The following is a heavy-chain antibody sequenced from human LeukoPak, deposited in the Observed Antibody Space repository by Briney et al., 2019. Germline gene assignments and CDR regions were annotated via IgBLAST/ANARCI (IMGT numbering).Heavy chain of an antibody. CDR3: AGAPAEDGDYDLLYYYYYGMDV. J-gene: IGHJ6*02. CDR1: GFTISRYN. V-gene: IGHV3-48*01. D-gene: IGHD4-17*01. CDR2: ISRSGSST. Sequence: PGGFLRLSCAASGFTISRYNMNWVHQAPGKGLEWLSYISRSGSSTYYADSVQGRFAISRDDAKNSLYLQMNTLRAEDTAVYYCAGAPAEDGDYDLLYYYYYGMDVWGQGTTVTVSS.